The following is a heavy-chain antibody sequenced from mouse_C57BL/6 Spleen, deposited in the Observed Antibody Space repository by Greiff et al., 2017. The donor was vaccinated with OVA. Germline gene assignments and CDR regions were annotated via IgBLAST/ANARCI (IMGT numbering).Heavy chain of an antibody. CDR1: GYAFTNYL. V-gene: IGHV1-54*01. CDR3: ARSDWGRFAY. J-gene: IGHJ3*01. CDR2: INPGSGGT. Sequence: VQLQQSGAELVRPGTSVKVSCKASGYAFTNYLIEWVKQRPGQGLEWIGVINPGSGGTNYNEKFKGKATLTADKSSSTAYMQLSSLTSEDSAVYFCARSDWGRFAYWGQGTLVTVSA. D-gene: IGHD4-1*01.